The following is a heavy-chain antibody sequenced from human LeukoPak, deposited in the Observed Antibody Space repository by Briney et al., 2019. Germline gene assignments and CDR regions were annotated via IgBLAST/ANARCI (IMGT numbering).Heavy chain of an antibody. CDR1: GGSFSGYY. Sequence: SETLSLTCAVYGGSFSGYYWSWIRQPPGKGLEWIGEINHSGSTNYNPSLKSRVTISVDTSKNQLSLKLSSVTAADTAVYYCARGRLYYDFWSGYLYYFDYWGQGTLVTVSS. CDR3: ARGRLYYDFWSGYLYYFDY. V-gene: IGHV4-34*01. J-gene: IGHJ4*02. D-gene: IGHD3-3*01. CDR2: INHSGST.